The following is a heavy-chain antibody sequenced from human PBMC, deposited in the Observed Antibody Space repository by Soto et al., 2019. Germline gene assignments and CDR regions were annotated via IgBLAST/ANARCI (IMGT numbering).Heavy chain of an antibody. D-gene: IGHD6-19*01. CDR3: ARDPTGYSSGWSSVAMDV. Sequence: QVQLEQSGAEMKKPGASVKVSCTASGYTFTGYYIHWVRQAPGQGLEWMGWFSPNSGGTKFAQKFQGRVTMTRDTSISTVYMEYSRLRSDDTAIYYCARDPTGYSSGWSSVAMDVWGQGTTVTVS. J-gene: IGHJ6*02. V-gene: IGHV1-2*02. CDR2: FSPNSGGT. CDR1: GYTFTGYY.